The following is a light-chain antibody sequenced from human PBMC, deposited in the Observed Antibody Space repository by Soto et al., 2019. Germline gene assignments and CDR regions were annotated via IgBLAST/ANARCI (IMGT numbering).Light chain of an antibody. CDR3: SSYAGSNNFV. V-gene: IGLV2-8*01. Sequence: QSVLTQPPSASGSPGQSVTISCTGTSSDVGGYNYVSWYQQHPGKAPKLMIYEVSKRPSGVPDRFSGSKSGNTASLTVSGLQPEDEADYYCSSYAGSNNFVFGTGTKLT. J-gene: IGLJ1*01. CDR1: SSDVGGYNY. CDR2: EVS.